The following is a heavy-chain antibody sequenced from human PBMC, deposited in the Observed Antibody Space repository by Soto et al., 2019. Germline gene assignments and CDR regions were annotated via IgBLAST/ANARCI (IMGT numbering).Heavy chain of an antibody. CDR1: GGSISTCDYY. Sequence: PSETLSLTCTVSGGSISTCDYYWGWVRQPPGKGLAWIGSICSSGSTYYNPSLKGRVTISVDTSKNQFSLSLSSVTAADTAVYYCARHRRETGTYAQPLDFWGQGTLGTVSS. D-gene: IGHD1-1*01. V-gene: IGHV4-39*01. CDR3: ARHRRETGTYAQPLDF. J-gene: IGHJ4*02. CDR2: ICSSGST.